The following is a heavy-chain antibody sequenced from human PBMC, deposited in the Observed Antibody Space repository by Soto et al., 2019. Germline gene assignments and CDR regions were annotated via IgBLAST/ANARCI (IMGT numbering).Heavy chain of an antibody. CDR2: IIPLFGTT. CDR3: AAELGFGKLSVV. Sequence: QVQVVQSGVEVRRPGSSVKVSCKASGDTFKNCVISWVRQAPGLGLEWMGGIIPLFGTTDFAQRFQGRLTITTDESTTTAYMELSRLRSEDTATYYCAAELGFGKLSVVWGQGTTVIVSS. D-gene: IGHD3-10*01. CDR1: GDTFKNCV. J-gene: IGHJ6*02. V-gene: IGHV1-69*01.